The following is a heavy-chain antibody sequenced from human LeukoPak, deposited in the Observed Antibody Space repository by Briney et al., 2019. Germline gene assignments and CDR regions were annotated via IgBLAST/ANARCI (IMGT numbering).Heavy chain of an antibody. J-gene: IGHJ4*02. Sequence: GGSLRLSCAASGFTFSSYSMNWVRQAPGKGLEWVSVIYSGGSTYYADSVKGRFTISRDNSKNTLYLQMNSLRAEDTAVYYCASAISRVGDDYWGQGTLVTVSS. D-gene: IGHD2-15*01. V-gene: IGHV3-53*01. CDR3: ASAISRVGDDY. CDR1: GFTFSSYS. CDR2: IYSGGST.